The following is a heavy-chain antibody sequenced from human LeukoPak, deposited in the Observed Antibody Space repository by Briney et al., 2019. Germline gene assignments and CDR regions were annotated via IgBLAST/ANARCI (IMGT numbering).Heavy chain of an antibody. CDR3: AKAATPGTVYNWFDP. V-gene: IGHV3-23*01. Sequence: GGSLRLSCAASGFTFSSYAMSWVRQAPGKGLEWVSAISGSGGSTYYADSVKGRFTISRDNSKNTLYLQMNSLRAEDTPFYSCAKAATPGTVYNWFDPWGQGTLVTVSS. D-gene: IGHD4-17*01. J-gene: IGHJ5*02. CDR1: GFTFSSYA. CDR2: ISGSGGST.